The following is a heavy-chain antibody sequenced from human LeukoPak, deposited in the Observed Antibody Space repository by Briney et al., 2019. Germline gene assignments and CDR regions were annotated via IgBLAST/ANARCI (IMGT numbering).Heavy chain of an antibody. V-gene: IGHV3-74*01. CDR2: INSDGSST. CDR3: ALRASGYYPNDAFDI. CDR1: GFTFSSYW. Sequence: PGGSLRLSCAASGFTFSSYWMHWVRQAPGKGLVWVSRINSDGSSTSYADSVKGRFTISRDNAKNTLYLQMNSLRAEDTAVYYCALRASGYYPNDAFDIWGQGTMVTVSS. D-gene: IGHD3-22*01. J-gene: IGHJ3*02.